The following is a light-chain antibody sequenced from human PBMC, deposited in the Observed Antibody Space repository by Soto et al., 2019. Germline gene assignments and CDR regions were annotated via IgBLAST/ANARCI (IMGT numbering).Light chain of an antibody. CDR1: QNVSSY. CDR2: DAS. CDR3: KQRSNWPPIT. Sequence: ELVLTQAPSILSLSPGERATLSGMAIQNVSSYLACYQQLPGHAPSLLICDASNRTTGIPARVSGSGSGTDFTLPISSLEPDDFAVYSCKQRSNWPPITFGQGTRLESK. V-gene: IGKV3-11*01. J-gene: IGKJ5*01.